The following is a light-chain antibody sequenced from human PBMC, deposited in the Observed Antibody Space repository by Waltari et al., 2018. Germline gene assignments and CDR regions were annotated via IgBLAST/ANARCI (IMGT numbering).Light chain of an antibody. CDR2: EVN. CDR3: SSYTSSSSL. CDR1: SSDVGDYNY. Sequence: QSALTQPASVSGSPGQSITIACTGSSSDVGDYNYVSWYPQHPGKAPRLRIYEVNNRASGVADRFSGSKSGNTASLTIPELQAEDEADYYCSSYTSSSSLFGGGTKLTVL. V-gene: IGLV2-14*01. J-gene: IGLJ2*01.